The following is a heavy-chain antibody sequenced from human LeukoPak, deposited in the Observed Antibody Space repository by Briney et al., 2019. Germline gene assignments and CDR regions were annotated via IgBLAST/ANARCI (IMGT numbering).Heavy chain of an antibody. Sequence: KPSETLSLTCAVYGGSFSGYYWSWIRQAPGKGLEWVSYISSSGSTIYYADSVKGRFTISRDNAKNSLYLQMNSLRAEDTAVYYCARDPPYCGGDCYRPGPFDYWGQGTLVTVSS. CDR3: ARDPPYCGGDCYRPGPFDY. V-gene: IGHV3-11*04. CDR2: ISSSGSTI. J-gene: IGHJ4*02. CDR1: GGSFSGYY. D-gene: IGHD2-21*02.